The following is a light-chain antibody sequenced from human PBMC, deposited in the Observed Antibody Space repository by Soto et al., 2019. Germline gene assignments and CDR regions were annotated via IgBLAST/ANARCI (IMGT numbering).Light chain of an antibody. CDR1: QSVSNNY. J-gene: IGKJ1*01. Sequence: EIVLTQSPRTLSLSPGERATLSFRASQSVSNNYLAWYQQKPGQAPRLLIYGTSSRATGIPERFSGSGSGTDFTLTISRLDPEDFGVYYCQHHAGSPAFGQGTKVDI. CDR3: QHHAGSPA. V-gene: IGKV3-20*01. CDR2: GTS.